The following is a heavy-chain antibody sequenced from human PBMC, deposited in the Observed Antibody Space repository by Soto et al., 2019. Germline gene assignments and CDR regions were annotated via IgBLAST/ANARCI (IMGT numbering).Heavy chain of an antibody. J-gene: IGHJ5*02. CDR2: INHSGST. Sequence: SETLSLTCGVYGGSFSGYYWRCIRQPPGKGLEWIGEINHSGSTNYNPSLKSRVTISVDTSKNQFSLKLSSVTAADTAVYYCARGVDDSSGYYRSWGQGTLVTVSS. CDR3: ARGVDDSSGYYRS. V-gene: IGHV4-34*01. CDR1: GGSFSGYY. D-gene: IGHD3-22*01.